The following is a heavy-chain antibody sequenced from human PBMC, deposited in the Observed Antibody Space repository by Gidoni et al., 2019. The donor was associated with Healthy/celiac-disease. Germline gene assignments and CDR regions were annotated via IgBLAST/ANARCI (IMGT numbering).Heavy chain of an antibody. CDR2: ISSSSSTI. CDR1: GFTFSSYS. J-gene: IGHJ3*02. CDR3: ARDRGGSYYADAFDI. Sequence: EVQLVESGGGLVQPGGSLRLSCAASGFTFSSYSMNWVRQAPGKGLEWVSYISSSSSTIYYADSVKGRFTISRDNAKNSLYLQMNSLRDEDTAVYYCARDRGGSYYADAFDIWGQGTMVTVSS. D-gene: IGHD1-26*01. V-gene: IGHV3-48*02.